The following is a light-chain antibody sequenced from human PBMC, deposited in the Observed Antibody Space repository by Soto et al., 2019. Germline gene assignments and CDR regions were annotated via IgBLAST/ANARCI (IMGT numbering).Light chain of an antibody. CDR3: GTWDFSLSVVV. CDR1: SSNIGNNY. Sequence: QSVLTQPPSVSAAPGQKVTISCSGSSSNIGNNYVSWYQQLPGTAPKLLIYDNNKRPSGIPDRFSGSKSGTSATLGITGLQTGDEADDYCGTWDFSLSVVVFGGGTKLTVL. CDR2: DNN. V-gene: IGLV1-51*01. J-gene: IGLJ3*02.